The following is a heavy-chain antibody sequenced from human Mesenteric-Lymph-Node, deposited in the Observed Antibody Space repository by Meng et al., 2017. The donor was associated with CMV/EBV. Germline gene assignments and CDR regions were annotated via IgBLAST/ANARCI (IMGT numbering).Heavy chain of an antibody. J-gene: IGHJ4*02. CDR2: INHSGST. D-gene: IGHD6-13*01. Sequence: GSLRLSCAVYGGSFSGYYWSWIRQPPGKGLEWIGEINHSGSTNYNPSLKSRVTISVDTSKNQFSLKLSSVTAADTAVYYCARAVGSWTQVTYYFDYWGQGTLVTVSS. CDR3: ARAVGSWTQVTYYFDY. CDR1: GGSFSGYY. V-gene: IGHV4-34*01.